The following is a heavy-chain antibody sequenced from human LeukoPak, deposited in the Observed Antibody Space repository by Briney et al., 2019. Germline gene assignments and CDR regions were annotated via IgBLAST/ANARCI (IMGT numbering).Heavy chain of an antibody. J-gene: IGHJ4*02. CDR2: IWYDGSNK. CDR1: GFSFNNYN. D-gene: IGHD3-22*01. CDR3: ARDRGWLDYLDY. V-gene: IGHV3-33*01. Sequence: GSLRLSCAASGFSFNNYNMHWVRQAPGKGLEWVALIWYDGSNKYYGDSVKGRFTISRDNSKNTLYLQMNSLRAEDTAVYYCARDRGWLDYLDYWGQGTLVSVSS.